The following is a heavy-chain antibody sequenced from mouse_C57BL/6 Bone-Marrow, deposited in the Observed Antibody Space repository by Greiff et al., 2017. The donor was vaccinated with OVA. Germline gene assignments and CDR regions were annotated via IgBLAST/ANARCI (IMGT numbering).Heavy chain of an antibody. CDR3: ARTLPDFDY. J-gene: IGHJ2*01. V-gene: IGHV1-50*01. Sequence: QVQLQQPGAELVKPGASVKLSCKASGYTFPSYWMQWVKQRPGQGLEWIGEIDPSDSYTNYNQKFKGKATLTVDTSSSTAYMQLSSLTSEDSAVYYCARTLPDFDYWGQGTTLTVSS. D-gene: IGHD5-5*01. CDR1: GYTFPSYW. CDR2: IDPSDSYT.